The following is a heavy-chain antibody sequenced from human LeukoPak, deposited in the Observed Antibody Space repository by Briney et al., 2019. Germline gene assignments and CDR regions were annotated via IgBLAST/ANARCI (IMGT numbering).Heavy chain of an antibody. CDR2: IYSGGST. V-gene: IGHV3-53*01. J-gene: IGHJ4*02. Sequence: QTGGSLRPSCAASGFTVSSNYMSWVRQAPGKGLEWVSVIYSGGSTYYADSVKGRFTISRDSSKNTLYLQMNSLRAEDTAVYYCARMAVAGGFDYWGQGALVTVSS. D-gene: IGHD6-19*01. CDR3: ARMAVAGGFDY. CDR1: GFTVSSNY.